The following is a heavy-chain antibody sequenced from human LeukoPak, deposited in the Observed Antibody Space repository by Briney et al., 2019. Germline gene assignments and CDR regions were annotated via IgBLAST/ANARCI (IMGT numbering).Heavy chain of an antibody. D-gene: IGHD3-3*01. V-gene: IGHV4-39*01. CDR1: GGSISSSSYY. CDR3: ARLPYYDFWSGSLNWFDP. CDR2: IYYSGST. J-gene: IGHJ5*02. Sequence: SETLSLTCTVSGGSISSSSYYWGWIRQPPGKGLEWIGSIYYSGSTYYNPSLKSRVIISVDTSKNQFSLKLSSVTAADTAVYYCARLPYYDFWSGSLNWFDPWGQGTLVTVSS.